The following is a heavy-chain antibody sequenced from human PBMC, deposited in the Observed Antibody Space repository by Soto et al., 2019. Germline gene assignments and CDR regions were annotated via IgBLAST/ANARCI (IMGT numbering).Heavy chain of an antibody. CDR3: ARYLSAAAGMSYYYCMDV. V-gene: IGHV5-51*01. CDR1: GYSFTSYW. Sequence: GESLKISCKGSGYSFTSYWIGWVRQMPGKGLEWMGIIYPGDSDTRYSPSFQGQVTISADKSISTAYLQWSSLKASDTAMYYCARYLSAAAGMSYYYCMDVWGQGTTVTVSS. CDR2: IYPGDSDT. D-gene: IGHD6-13*01. J-gene: IGHJ6*02.